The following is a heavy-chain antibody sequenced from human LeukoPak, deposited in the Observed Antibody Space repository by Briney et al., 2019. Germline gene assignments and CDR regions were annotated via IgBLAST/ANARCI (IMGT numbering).Heavy chain of an antibody. CDR3: AREVTYYDFWSGQTPPDAFDI. V-gene: IGHV3-7*01. Sequence: GGSLRLSCAASGFTFSSYWMSWVRQAPGKGLEWVANIKQDGSEKYYVDSVKGRFTISRDNAKNSLYLQMNSLRAEDTAVYYCAREVTYYDFWSGQTPPDAFDIWGQGTMVTVSS. CDR1: GFTFSSYW. J-gene: IGHJ3*02. D-gene: IGHD3-3*01. CDR2: IKQDGSEK.